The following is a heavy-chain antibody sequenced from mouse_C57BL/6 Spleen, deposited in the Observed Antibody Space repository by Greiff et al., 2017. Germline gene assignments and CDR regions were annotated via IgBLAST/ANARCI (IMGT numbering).Heavy chain of an antibody. CDR3: ARDDSYAMDY. Sequence: EVKLVESGGGLVKPGGSLKLSCAASGFPFSDSGMHWVRQAPEKGLEWVAYISSGSSTIYYADTVKGRSPIYRDNAKNTLFLQMTSLRSEDTAMYYCARDDSYAMDYWGQGTSVTVSS. CDR1: GFPFSDSG. V-gene: IGHV5-17*01. CDR2: ISSGSSTI. J-gene: IGHJ4*01.